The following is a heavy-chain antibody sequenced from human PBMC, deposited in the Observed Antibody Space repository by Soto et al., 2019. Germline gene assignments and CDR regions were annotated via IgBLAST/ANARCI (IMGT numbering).Heavy chain of an antibody. CDR1: GFTFSSYA. Sequence: GGSLRLSCSASGFTFSSYAMHWVRQAPGKGLEYVSAISSNGGSTYYADSVKGRFTISRDNSKNTLYLQMSSLRAEDTAVYYRVKAIPSGIAAAGTGYWGQGTLVTVSS. J-gene: IGHJ4*02. D-gene: IGHD6-13*01. CDR2: ISSNGGST. CDR3: VKAIPSGIAAAGTGY. V-gene: IGHV3-64D*08.